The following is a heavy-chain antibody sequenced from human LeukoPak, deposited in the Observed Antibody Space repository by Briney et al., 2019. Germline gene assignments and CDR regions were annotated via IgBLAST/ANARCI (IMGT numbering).Heavy chain of an antibody. V-gene: IGHV4-61*02. CDR2: IYTSGST. D-gene: IGHD5-24*01. CDR3: ARDGVEMATTSPNWFDP. CDR1: GGSISSGSYY. J-gene: IGHJ5*02. Sequence: SQTLSLTCTVSGGSISSGSYYWSWIRQPAGKGLEWIGRIYTSGSTNYNPSLKSRVTISVDTSKNQFSLKLSSVTAADTAVYYCARDGVEMATTSPNWFDPRGQGTLVTVSS.